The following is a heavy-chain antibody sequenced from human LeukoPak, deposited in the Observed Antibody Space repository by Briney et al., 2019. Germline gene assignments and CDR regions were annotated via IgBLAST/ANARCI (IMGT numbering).Heavy chain of an antibody. D-gene: IGHD2-2*02. CDR2: ISYDGSNK. J-gene: IGHJ5*02. CDR1: GFTFSSYA. V-gene: IGHV3-30-3*01. CDR3: ARDKTDIVVVPAAIRGNWFDP. Sequence: GGSLRLSCAASGFTFSSYAMHWVRQAPGKGLEWVAVISYDGSNKYYADSVKGRFTISRDNSKNTLYLQMNSLRAEDTAVYYCARDKTDIVVVPAAIRGNWFDPWGQGTLVTVSS.